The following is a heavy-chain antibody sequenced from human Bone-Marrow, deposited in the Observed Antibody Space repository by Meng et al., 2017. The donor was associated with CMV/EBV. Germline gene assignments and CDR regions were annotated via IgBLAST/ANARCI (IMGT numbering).Heavy chain of an antibody. CDR1: GFTFSSYA. J-gene: IGHJ6*02. D-gene: IGHD1-14*01. Sequence: GESLKISCAASGFTFSSYAMSWVRQAPGKGLEWVSVIYSGGSSTYYADSVKGRFTISRDNSKNTVHLQMNSLRAEDTAVYYCARDPGNREGGYCYYYGMDVWGQGTTVTVSS. V-gene: IGHV3-23*03. CDR2: IYSGGSST. CDR3: ARDPGNREGGYCYYYGMDV.